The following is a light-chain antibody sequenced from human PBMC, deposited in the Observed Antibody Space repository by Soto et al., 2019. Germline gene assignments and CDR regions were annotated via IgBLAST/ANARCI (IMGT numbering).Light chain of an antibody. V-gene: IGKV3-11*01. Sequence: EIVLTQSPATLSLSPGERATLSCRASQSVSSYLAWYQQKPGQAPRLLIYDASTRATGIPARFSGSGSGTDFTLTISSPEPVDFAVYYCQQRSDWPSTFGGGTKVQIK. CDR2: DAS. CDR1: QSVSSY. J-gene: IGKJ4*01. CDR3: QQRSDWPST.